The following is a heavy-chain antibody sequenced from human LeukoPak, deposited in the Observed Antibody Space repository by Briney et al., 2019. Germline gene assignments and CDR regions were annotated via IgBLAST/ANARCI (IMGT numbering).Heavy chain of an antibody. D-gene: IGHD6-13*01. CDR2: ISGSGGST. V-gene: IGHV3-23*01. J-gene: IGHJ4*02. CDR1: GFTFSSYA. CDR3: AILPGYSSGWYEVNY. Sequence: SGGSLRLSCAASGFTFSSYAMSWVRQAPGKGLQCVSGISGSGGSTYYADSVKGRFTISRDNSRNTLYLQMNSPRVEDTAVYYCAILPGYSSGWYEVNYWGQGTLVTVSS.